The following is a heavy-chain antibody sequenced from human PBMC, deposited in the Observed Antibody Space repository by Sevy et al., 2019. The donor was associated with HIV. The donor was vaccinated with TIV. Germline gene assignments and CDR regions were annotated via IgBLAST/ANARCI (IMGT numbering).Heavy chain of an antibody. CDR1: GYTFTGYY. CDR2: INPNSGGT. D-gene: IGHD3-10*01. J-gene: IGHJ4*02. V-gene: IGHV1-2*02. Sequence: ASVKVSCKASGYTFTGYYMHWVRQAPGQGLEWMGWINPNSGGTNYAQKFQGRVTMTRDTSISIAYMELSRLRSDDTAVYYCARDHHYGSGIADPVDYWGQGTLVTVSS. CDR3: ARDHHYGSGIADPVDY.